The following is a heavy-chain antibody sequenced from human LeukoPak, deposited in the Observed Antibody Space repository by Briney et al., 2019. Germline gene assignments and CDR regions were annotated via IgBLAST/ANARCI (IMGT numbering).Heavy chain of an antibody. CDR3: ARNGEAVAGTSFFDY. V-gene: IGHV4-59*01. Sequence: SETLSLTCTVSGGSIRDCYWSWIRQPPGKGLEWIGYIYNTGTTNYNPSLKSRVTISVDTSKSQFSLTLSSVTAADTAVYYCARNGEAVAGTSFFDYWGQGTLVTVSS. CDR1: GGSIRDCY. CDR2: IYNTGTT. D-gene: IGHD6-19*01. J-gene: IGHJ4*02.